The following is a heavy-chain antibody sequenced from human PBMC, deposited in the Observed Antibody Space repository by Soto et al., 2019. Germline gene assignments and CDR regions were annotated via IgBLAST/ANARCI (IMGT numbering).Heavy chain of an antibody. CDR3: AREVAVAGYDY. CDR2: ISSSGSAL. D-gene: IGHD6-19*01. CDR1: GFTFNTYG. V-gene: IGHV3-48*01. J-gene: IGHJ4*02. Sequence: EVQLVESGGGLVRPGGSLRLSCVASGFTFNTYGMDWVRQAPGKGLEWLSYISSSGSALFYADSVQGRFTISRDNAKNSLYLQMNSLRAEDTAVYYCAREVAVAGYDYWGQGTLVTVSS.